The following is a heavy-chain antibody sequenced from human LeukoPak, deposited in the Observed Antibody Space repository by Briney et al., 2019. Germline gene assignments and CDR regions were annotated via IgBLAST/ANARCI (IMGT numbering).Heavy chain of an antibody. CDR1: GYTFTSYY. J-gene: IGHJ4*01. Sequence: ASVKVSCKASGYTFTSYYMHWVRQAPGQGLEWMGIINPSGGSTSYAQKFQGRVTMTRDTSTSTVYMELSSLRSEDTAVYYCARDRTKGIAAAGIDYWGHGTLVTVSS. D-gene: IGHD6-13*01. CDR3: ARDRTKGIAAAGIDY. CDR2: INPSGGST. V-gene: IGHV1-46*01.